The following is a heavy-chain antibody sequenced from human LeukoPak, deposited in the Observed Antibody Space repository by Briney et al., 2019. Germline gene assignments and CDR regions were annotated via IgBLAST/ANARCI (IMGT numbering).Heavy chain of an antibody. D-gene: IGHD3-3*01. J-gene: IGHJ3*02. CDR2: IYSGGST. Sequence: GGSLRLSCAASGFTFSSYWMSWVRQAPGKGLEWVSVIYSGGSTYYADSVKGRFIISRDNSKNTLYLQMNSLRAEDTAVYYCARRFGPNAFDIWGQGTMVTVFS. CDR3: ARRFGPNAFDI. V-gene: IGHV3-66*04. CDR1: GFTFSSYW.